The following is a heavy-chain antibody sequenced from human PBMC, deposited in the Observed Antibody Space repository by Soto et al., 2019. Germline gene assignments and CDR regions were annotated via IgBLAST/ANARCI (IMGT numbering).Heavy chain of an antibody. CDR2: ISHKGDT. J-gene: IGHJ5*02. D-gene: IGHD3-22*01. V-gene: IGHV4-39*01. Sequence: SETLSLTCSVSGDSIRSDDSFWGWIRRPPGQGLEWVGTISHKGDTFYNPPLDSRLTMSLDASNNQFSLRLTSVTAADAGVYFCARQVRGPIPHHGWLSPVTSWGQGTQVTVSS. CDR3: ARQVRGPIPHHGWLSPVTS. CDR1: GDSIRSDDSF.